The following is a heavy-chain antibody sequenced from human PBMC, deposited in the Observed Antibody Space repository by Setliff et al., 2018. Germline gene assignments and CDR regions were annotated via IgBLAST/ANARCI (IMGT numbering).Heavy chain of an antibody. D-gene: IGHD3-3*01. CDR1: GYSFSTYA. V-gene: IGHV1-3*01. Sequence: ASVKVSCKASGYSFSTYAMHWVRQAPGQRLEWMGWMNPNSGNTGYAQKFQGRITITRDTSASTVFLELSTLRSEDTAVYYCTRDFLGATASFDIWGQGTMVTVSS. J-gene: IGHJ3*02. CDR2: MNPNSGNT. CDR3: TRDFLGATASFDI.